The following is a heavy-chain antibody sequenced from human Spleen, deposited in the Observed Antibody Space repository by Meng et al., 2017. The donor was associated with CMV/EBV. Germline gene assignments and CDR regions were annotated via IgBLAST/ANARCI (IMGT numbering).Heavy chain of an antibody. CDR2: FSNNGSRT. CDR1: STCG. CDR3: ERKGSNNYGDYYFYYYGLDV. Sequence: STCGMHWVRQVPGKGLVWVSRFSNNGSRTFNADSVKGRSTISRDNAKTTLYLKMKILRAEDTAVYYCERKGSNNYGDYYFYYYGLDVWGKGTTVTVSS. V-gene: IGHV3-74*01. D-gene: IGHD5-24*01. J-gene: IGHJ6*04.